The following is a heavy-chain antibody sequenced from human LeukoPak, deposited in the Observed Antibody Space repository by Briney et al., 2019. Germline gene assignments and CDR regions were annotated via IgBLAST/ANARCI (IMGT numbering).Heavy chain of an antibody. V-gene: IGHV4-39*01. Sequence: SETLSLTCTVSDGSISSSSYYWDWIRQPPGKGLEWIGNIYHSGSTYSNPSLKSRITISVDTSKNQFSLKLSSVTAADTAVYYCARHDIYSDAFDTWGQGTMVTVSS. CDR2: IYHSGST. D-gene: IGHD2-15*01. CDR1: DGSISSSSYY. CDR3: ARHDIYSDAFDT. J-gene: IGHJ3*02.